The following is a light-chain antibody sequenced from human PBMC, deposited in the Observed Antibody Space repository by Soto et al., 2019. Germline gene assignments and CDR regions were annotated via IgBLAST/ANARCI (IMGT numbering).Light chain of an antibody. CDR1: QSVNSN. CDR3: QQYKIWPPYT. V-gene: IGKV3-15*01. J-gene: IGKJ2*01. Sequence: EIVMTQSPATLSVSPGERATLSCRASQSVNSNLAWYQQKPGQAPRLLIYGASTRATGIPARFSGSGSGTEFTLTISSLQSEDFAVYYCQQYKIWPPYTFGQGTKLEIK. CDR2: GAS.